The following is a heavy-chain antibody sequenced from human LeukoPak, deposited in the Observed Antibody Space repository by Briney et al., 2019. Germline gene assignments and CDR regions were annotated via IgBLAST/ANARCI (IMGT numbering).Heavy chain of an antibody. CDR1: GGSMSNYY. CDR3: ARATIFGVVRYAFDI. CDR2: IYYSGST. V-gene: IGHV4-59*12. D-gene: IGHD3-3*01. J-gene: IGHJ3*02. Sequence: SETLSLTCTVSGGSMSNYYWNWIRQPPGKGLEWIGYIYYSGSTNYNPSLKSRVTISVDRSKNQFSLKLSSVTAADTAVYYCARATIFGVVRYAFDIWGQGTMVTVSS.